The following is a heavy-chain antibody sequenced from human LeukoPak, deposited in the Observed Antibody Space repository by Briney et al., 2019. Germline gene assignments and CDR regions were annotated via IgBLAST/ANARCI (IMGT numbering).Heavy chain of an antibody. D-gene: IGHD2-2*01. Sequence: GGSLRLSCAASGFTVNSYALTWVRQAPGKGLEWVSTISAYSGSTLYADSVKGRFTISRDISKNTLYLQMSSLRAEDTAVYYCTKLKEYCSTSSCSLYYFDSWGQGTLVTVSS. CDR3: TKLKEYCSTSSCSLYYFDS. V-gene: IGHV3-23*01. CDR2: ISAYSGST. J-gene: IGHJ4*02. CDR1: GFTVNSYA.